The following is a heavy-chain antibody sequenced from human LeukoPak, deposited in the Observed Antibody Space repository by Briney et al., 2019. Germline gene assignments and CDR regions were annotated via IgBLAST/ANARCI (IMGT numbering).Heavy chain of an antibody. J-gene: IGHJ3*02. CDR1: GYTFTGYY. CDR2: INPNSGGT. CDR3: AIITFGGVIVKDAFDI. Sequence: ASVKVSCKASGYTFTGYYMHWVRQAPGQGLEWMGWINPNSGGTNHAQKFQGRVTMTRDTSISTAYMELSRLRSDDTAVYYCAIITFGGVIVKDAFDIWGQGTMVTVSS. V-gene: IGHV1-2*02. D-gene: IGHD3-16*02.